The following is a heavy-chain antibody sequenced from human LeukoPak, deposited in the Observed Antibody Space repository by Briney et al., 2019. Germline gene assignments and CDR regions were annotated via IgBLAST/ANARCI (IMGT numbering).Heavy chain of an antibody. J-gene: IGHJ5*02. CDR1: GYTFTGYY. D-gene: IGHD3-22*01. CDR2: ISAYNGNT. V-gene: IGHV1-18*04. CDR3: AREDYYDQGWFDP. Sequence: ASVKVSCKASGYTFTGYYMHWVRQAPGQGLEWMGWISAYNGNTNYAQKLQGRVTMTTDTSTSTAYMELRSLRSDDTAVYYCAREDYYDQGWFDPWGQGTLVTVSS.